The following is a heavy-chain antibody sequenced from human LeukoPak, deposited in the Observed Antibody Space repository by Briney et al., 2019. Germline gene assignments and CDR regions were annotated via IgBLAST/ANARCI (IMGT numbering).Heavy chain of an antibody. CDR3: ARSPTWIQLWFDY. CDR2: INPNSGST. CDR1: GYTFTGYY. V-gene: IGHV1-2*04. D-gene: IGHD5-18*01. Sequence: ASVKVSCKASGYTFTGYYMHWVRQAPGQGLEWMGWINPNSGSTNYAQKLQGWVTMTRDTSISTASMELSRLRSDDTAVYYCARSPTWIQLWFDYWGQGTLVTVSS. J-gene: IGHJ4*02.